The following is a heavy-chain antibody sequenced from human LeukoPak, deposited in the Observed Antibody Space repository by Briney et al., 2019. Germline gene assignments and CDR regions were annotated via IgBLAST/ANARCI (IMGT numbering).Heavy chain of an antibody. V-gene: IGHV3-33*01. CDR3: ARGIYSGYDSADY. Sequence: PEGSLRLSCAASGFTFSSYGMHWVRQAPGKGLEWVAVIWYDGSNKYYADSVKGRFTLSRDNSKNTVYLQMNSLRVEDTAVYYCARGIYSGYDSADYWGQGTLVTVSS. CDR1: GFTFSSYG. CDR2: IWYDGSNK. D-gene: IGHD5-12*01. J-gene: IGHJ4*02.